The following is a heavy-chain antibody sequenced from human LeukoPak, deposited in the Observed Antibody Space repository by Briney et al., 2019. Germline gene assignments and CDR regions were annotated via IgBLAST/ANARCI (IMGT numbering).Heavy chain of an antibody. V-gene: IGHV4-59*11. CDR1: GDSISYQY. D-gene: IGHD4-17*01. CDR3: ARGRGDYKSPNWFDS. CDR2: SYYSGST. J-gene: IGHJ5*01. Sequence: PSETLSLTCTVSGDSISYQYWAWIRQPPGKRLEWIGYSYYSGSTTYSPSLKSRVTISVDTSNNLFSLELRSVSAADTAAYYCARGRGDYKSPNWFDSWGQGILVTVSS.